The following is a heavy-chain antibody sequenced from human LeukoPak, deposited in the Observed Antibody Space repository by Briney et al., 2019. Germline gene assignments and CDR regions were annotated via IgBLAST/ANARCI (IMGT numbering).Heavy chain of an antibody. V-gene: IGHV1-69*04. CDR1: GGSFSNFA. CDR3: ARGGSSTVRGLAY. D-gene: IGHD4-11*01. Sequence: SVKVSCKASGGSFSNFAISWVRQAPGQGLEWMGRIIPLLGISNYAQDFQDRVTITADKSTTTAYMELSSLRSDDTALYYCARGGSSTVRGLAYWGQGTLVTVSS. CDR2: IIPLLGIS. J-gene: IGHJ4*02.